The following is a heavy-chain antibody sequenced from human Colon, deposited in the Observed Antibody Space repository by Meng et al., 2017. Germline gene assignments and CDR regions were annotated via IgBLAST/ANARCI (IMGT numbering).Heavy chain of an antibody. J-gene: IGHJ5*02. V-gene: IGHV4-61*03. D-gene: IGHD4-17*01. CDR3: ARVNGDFDEAWFDP. Sequence: VQAQESGPGLVRPSETLSLTCTVSGASVSSDSHYWSWIRQSPGKGLEWIGYIYYTGNTNYNPSLASRVSMSLDTSKNHFTLHLTSVTAADTAIYYCARVNGDFDEAWFDPWGQGTLVTVSS. CDR2: IYYTGNT. CDR1: GASVSSDSHY.